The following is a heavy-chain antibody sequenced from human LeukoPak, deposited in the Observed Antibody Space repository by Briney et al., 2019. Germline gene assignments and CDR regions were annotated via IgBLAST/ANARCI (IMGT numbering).Heavy chain of an antibody. V-gene: IGHV3-23*01. J-gene: IGHJ6*02. Sequence: GGSLRLSCAASGFIFSSYAMSWVRQAPGKGLEWVSAISGSGGSTYYADSVKGRFTISRDNSKNTLYLQMNSLRAEDTAVYYCAKDLNYDFWSGFILYYYYGMDVWGQGTTVTVSS. CDR1: GFIFSSYA. CDR3: AKDLNYDFWSGFILYYYYGMDV. CDR2: ISGSGGST. D-gene: IGHD3-3*01.